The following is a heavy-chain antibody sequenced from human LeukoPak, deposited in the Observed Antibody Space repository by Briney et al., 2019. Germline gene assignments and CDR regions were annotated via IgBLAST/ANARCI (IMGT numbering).Heavy chain of an antibody. CDR2: VNHRGDT. CDR1: GGSFSAYY. J-gene: IGHJ4*03. D-gene: IGHD1-1*01. Sequence: SETLSLTCAVYGGSFSAYYWLCLRQSPGKGLQCIAEVNHRGDTNYNPSVKGRVTISVDTSKNQFSLKVTSLTAADTAVYYCARGPTISETGYFDYWGQGTLVTVSS. V-gene: IGHV4-34*01. CDR3: ARGPTISETGYFDY.